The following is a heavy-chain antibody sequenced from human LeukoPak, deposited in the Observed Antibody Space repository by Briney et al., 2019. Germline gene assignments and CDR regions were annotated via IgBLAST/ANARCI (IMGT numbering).Heavy chain of an antibody. V-gene: IGHV4-59*11. CDR2: IYYTGIT. J-gene: IGHJ4*02. CDR3: ARGLYDYRDIPLGY. Sequence: SETLSLTCTVSGGSLRSHYWTWIRQPPGKGLEWIGYIYYTGITISNPSLKSRLTISVDTSKNQFSLRLSSVTAADKALDYCARGLYDYRDIPLGYWGQGTLVTVSS. D-gene: IGHD4-17*01. CDR1: GGSLRSHY.